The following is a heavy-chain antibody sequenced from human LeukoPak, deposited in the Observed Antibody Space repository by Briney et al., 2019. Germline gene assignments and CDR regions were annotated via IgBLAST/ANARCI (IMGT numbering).Heavy chain of an antibody. CDR2: ISWDGGST. CDR3: AKDMAAYYYASGNIDY. V-gene: IGHV3-43D*03. Sequence: GGSLRLSCAASGFTFDDYAMHWVRQAPGEGLEWVSLISWDGGSTYYADSVKGRFTIPRDNSKNSLYLQMNSLRAEDTALYYCAKDMAAYYYASGNIDYWGQGTLVTVSS. CDR1: GFTFDDYA. D-gene: IGHD3-10*01. J-gene: IGHJ4*02.